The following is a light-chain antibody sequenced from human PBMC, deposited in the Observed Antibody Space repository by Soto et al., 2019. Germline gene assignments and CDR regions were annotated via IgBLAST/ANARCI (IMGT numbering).Light chain of an antibody. Sequence: QSALTQPASVSGSPGQSITISCTGTSSDVGGYEYVSWYQQYPGKDPKLMIYEVIDRPAGAPRRFSGSKSGNTASLTITGLQAEDEADYYCSSYRTGGSYVVGTGTKLTVL. CDR2: EVI. CDR3: SSYRTGGSYV. CDR1: SSDVGGYEY. V-gene: IGLV2-14*01. J-gene: IGLJ1*01.